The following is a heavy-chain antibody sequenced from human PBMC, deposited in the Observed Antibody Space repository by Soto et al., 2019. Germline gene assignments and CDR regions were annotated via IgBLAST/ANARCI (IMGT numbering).Heavy chain of an antibody. CDR3: ARVFFYYYGMDV. D-gene: IGHD3-3*01. J-gene: IGHJ6*02. V-gene: IGHV4-4*02. Sequence: WETLSLTCAVSGVSISSSNWWNWVRQPPGKGLEWIGEIYHSGSTNYNPSLKSRVTISVDKSKNQFSLRLSSVTAADTAVYYCARVFFYYYGMDVWGQGTTVTVSS. CDR1: GVSISSSNW. CDR2: IYHSGST.